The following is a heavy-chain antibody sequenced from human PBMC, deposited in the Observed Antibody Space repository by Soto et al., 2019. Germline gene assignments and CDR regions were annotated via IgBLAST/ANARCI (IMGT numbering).Heavy chain of an antibody. D-gene: IGHD5-12*01. CDR1: GYTFTSYY. V-gene: IGHV1-46*01. Sequence: QVQLVQSGAEVKKPGASVKVSCKASGYTFTSYYMHWVRQAPGQGLEWMGIINPSGGSTSYAQKRQGRVTMTRDTSTSTVYMELSSLRSEDTAVYYCAGDREMATIYWYFDLWGRGTLVTVSS. J-gene: IGHJ2*01. CDR2: INPSGGST. CDR3: AGDREMATIYWYFDL.